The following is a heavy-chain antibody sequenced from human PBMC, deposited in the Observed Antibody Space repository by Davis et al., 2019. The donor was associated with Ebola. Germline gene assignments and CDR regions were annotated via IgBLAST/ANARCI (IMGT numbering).Heavy chain of an antibody. CDR2: VHGGNGNT. CDR3: ARASFGYNSGWYADY. D-gene: IGHD6-19*01. J-gene: IGHJ4*02. CDR1: GFTLTNYA. V-gene: IGHV1-3*01. Sequence: ASVKVSCKASGFTLTNYAIHWVRQAPGQRLEWMGWVHGGNGNTKYSQRFQGRVTITTDTSASTVYLDLTSLRADDTAVFYCARASFGYNSGWYADYWGPGSLVTVSS.